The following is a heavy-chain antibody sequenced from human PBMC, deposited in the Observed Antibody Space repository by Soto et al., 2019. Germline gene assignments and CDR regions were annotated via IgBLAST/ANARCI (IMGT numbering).Heavy chain of an antibody. V-gene: IGHV4-61*01. CDR1: GGSVSSGSYY. D-gene: IGHD7-27*01. CDR2: IYYSGST. J-gene: IGHJ3*02. Sequence: SETLSLTCTVSGGSVSSGSYYWSWIRQPPGKGLEWIGYIYYSGSTNYNPSLKSRVTISVDTSKNQFSLKLSSVTAADTAVYYCARGGETGPYDAFDIWGQGTMVTVSS. CDR3: ARGGETGPYDAFDI.